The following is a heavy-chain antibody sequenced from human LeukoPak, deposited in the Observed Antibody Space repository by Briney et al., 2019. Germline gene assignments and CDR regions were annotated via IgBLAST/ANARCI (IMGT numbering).Heavy chain of an antibody. CDR2: IYYSGST. Sequence: SSETLSLTCTVSGGSISSYCWNWIRQPPGKGLEWIGYIYYSGSTNYNPSLKSRVTISVDTSKNQFFLKLSSVTAADTAVYYCARWTAYYFDYWGQGTLVTVSS. V-gene: IGHV4-59*01. J-gene: IGHJ4*02. CDR1: GGSISSYC. D-gene: IGHD3/OR15-3a*01. CDR3: ARWTAYYFDY.